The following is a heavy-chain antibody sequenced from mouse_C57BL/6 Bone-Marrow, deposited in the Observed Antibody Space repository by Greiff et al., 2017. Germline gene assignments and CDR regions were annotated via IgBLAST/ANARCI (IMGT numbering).Heavy chain of an antibody. V-gene: IGHV1-54*01. D-gene: IGHD4-1*01. J-gene: IGHJ3*01. Sequence: QVQLQQSGAELVRPGPSVKVSCKASGYAFTNYLIEWVKQRPGQGLEWIGVINTGSGGTNYNEKFKGKATLTADKSSSTAYMQLSSLTSEDSAVYFCARSKNWDSWFAYWGQGTLVTVSA. CDR2: INTGSGGT. CDR3: ARSKNWDSWFAY. CDR1: GYAFTNYL.